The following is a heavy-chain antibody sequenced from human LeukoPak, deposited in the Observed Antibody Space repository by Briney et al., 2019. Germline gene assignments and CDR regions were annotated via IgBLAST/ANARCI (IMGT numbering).Heavy chain of an antibody. CDR1: GGTFSSYA. CDR3: ARDLKRYCSSTSCYTLDY. D-gene: IGHD2-2*02. J-gene: IGHJ4*02. Sequence: ASVKVSCKASGGTFSSYAISWVRQAPGQGLEWMGWISAYNGNTNYAQKLQGRVTMTTDTSTSTAYMELRSLRSDDTAVYYCARDLKRYCSSTSCYTLDYWGQGTLVTVSS. V-gene: IGHV1-18*01. CDR2: ISAYNGNT.